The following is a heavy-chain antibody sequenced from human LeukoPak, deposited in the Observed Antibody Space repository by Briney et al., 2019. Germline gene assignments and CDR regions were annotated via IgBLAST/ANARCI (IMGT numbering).Heavy chain of an antibody. CDR2: IKQDGSEI. CDR3: ARVTVAKVFDY. CDR1: GFTFSNYW. Sequence: GGSLRLSCAASGFTFSNYWMNWVRQAPGKGLEWVANIKQDGSEIHYVDSVKGRFTISRDNAKNSLYLQMNSLRAEDTAVYYCARVTVAKVFDYWGQGTLVTVSS. D-gene: IGHD4-23*01. J-gene: IGHJ4*02. V-gene: IGHV3-7*01.